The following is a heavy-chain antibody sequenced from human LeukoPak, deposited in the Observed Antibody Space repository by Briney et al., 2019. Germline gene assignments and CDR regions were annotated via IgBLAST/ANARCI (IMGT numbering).Heavy chain of an antibody. CDR1: GFTFSLYW. J-gene: IGHJ4*02. V-gene: IGHV3-7*01. CDR3: ARDGDTSGLDS. D-gene: IGHD6-19*01. Sequence: GGSLRLSCGASGFTFSLYWMTWIRQVPGKGLEWVANIKQDGSEKYYVDSVKGRFTISRDNSKNSLYLQMNSLRAEDTAVYYCARDGDTSGLDSWGQGTLVTVSS. CDR2: IKQDGSEK.